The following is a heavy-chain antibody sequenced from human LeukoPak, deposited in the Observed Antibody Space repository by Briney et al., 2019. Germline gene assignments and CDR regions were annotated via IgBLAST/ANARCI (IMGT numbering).Heavy chain of an antibody. Sequence: GGSLRLSCAASGFTFSSYGITWVRQAPGKGLEWVSSISSSSSYIYYADSVKGRFTISRDNAKNSLYLQMNSLRAEHTAVYYCARGVVVTQFDYWGQGTLVTVSS. V-gene: IGHV3-21*01. CDR3: ARGVVVTQFDY. CDR1: GFTFSSYG. J-gene: IGHJ4*02. CDR2: ISSSSSYI. D-gene: IGHD2-15*01.